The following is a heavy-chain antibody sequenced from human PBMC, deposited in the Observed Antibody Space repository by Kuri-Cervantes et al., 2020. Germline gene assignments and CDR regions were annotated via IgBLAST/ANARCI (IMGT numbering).Heavy chain of an antibody. CDR1: GFTFSSYG. CDR2: IWYDGSNK. V-gene: IGHV3-33*01. CDR3: ARQVDGGSCDY. J-gene: IGHJ4*02. Sequence: GESLKISCAASGFTFSSYGMHRVRQAPGKGLEWVAVIWYDGSNKYYADSVKGRFTISRDNSKNTLYLQMNSLRAEDTAVYYCARQVDGGSCDYWGQGTLVTVSS. D-gene: IGHD2-15*01.